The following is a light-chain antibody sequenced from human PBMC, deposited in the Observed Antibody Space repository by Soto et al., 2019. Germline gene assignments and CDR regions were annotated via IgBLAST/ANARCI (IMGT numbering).Light chain of an antibody. V-gene: IGKV1-39*01. CDR2: AAS. Sequence: DIQMTQSPSSLSASVGDRVTITCRASQSISSYLNWDQQKPGKAPKLLIYAASSLQSGVPSKFSGSGSGTDYTLTISSLQREDFATYYCQQSYSTPPTFGQGTKVEIK. CDR3: QQSYSTPPT. J-gene: IGKJ1*01. CDR1: QSISSY.